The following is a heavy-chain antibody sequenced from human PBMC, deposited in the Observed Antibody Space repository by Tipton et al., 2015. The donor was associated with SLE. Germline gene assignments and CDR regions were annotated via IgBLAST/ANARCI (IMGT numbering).Heavy chain of an antibody. CDR2: ISTYNGNT. Sequence: QSGPEVKKPGASVRVSCKASGYTFTTYGISWVRQAPGQGLEWMGWISTYNGNTNYAQKLQGRVTMTTDTSTSTAYMELRSLRSDDTAVYYCAIGSLLLWFGELPDYWGQGTLVTVSS. CDR1: GYTFTTYG. D-gene: IGHD3-10*01. J-gene: IGHJ4*02. CDR3: AIGSLLLWFGELPDY. V-gene: IGHV1-18*01.